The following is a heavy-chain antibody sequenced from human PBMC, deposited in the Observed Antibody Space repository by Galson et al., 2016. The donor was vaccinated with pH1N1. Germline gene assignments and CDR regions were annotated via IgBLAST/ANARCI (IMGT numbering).Heavy chain of an antibody. Sequence: SLRLSCAASGFTLSDYWMNWVRQAPGKGLEWVANIKPDGSQTYYVDSVKGRFTISRDNVKNSMFLHMCSLRAEDKAVYYCARAVATRESFWGQGTLVTVSS. CDR2: IKPDGSQT. V-gene: IGHV3-7*03. CDR3: ARAVATRESF. D-gene: IGHD5-24*01. J-gene: IGHJ4*02. CDR1: GFTLSDYW.